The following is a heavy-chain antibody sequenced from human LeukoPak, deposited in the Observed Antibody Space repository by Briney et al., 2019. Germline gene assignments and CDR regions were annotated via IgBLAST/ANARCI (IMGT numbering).Heavy chain of an antibody. D-gene: IGHD2-2*01. CDR2: IDSSSRCI. CDR3: ARVGGHCTSTSCPPPDY. V-gene: IGHV3-21*01. J-gene: IGHJ4*02. CDR1: GFTFSSYN. Sequence: GGSLRLSCAASGFTFSSYNMDWVRQAPGKGLEWVSFIDSSSRCIYQADSVKGRFTISRDNAKSSVFLQMNSLRAEDTAVYYCARVGGHCTSTSCPPPDYWGQGTLVTVSS.